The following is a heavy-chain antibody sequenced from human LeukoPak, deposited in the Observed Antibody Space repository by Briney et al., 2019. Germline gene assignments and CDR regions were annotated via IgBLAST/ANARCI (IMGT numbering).Heavy chain of an antibody. CDR1: GGSISSGSYY. V-gene: IGHV4-61*02. D-gene: IGHD6-6*01. CDR2: IYTSGST. CDR3: AREGRDLYSSSRHDP. J-gene: IGHJ5*02. Sequence: PSETLSLTCTVSGGSISSGSYYWSWIRQPAGKGLEWIGRIYTSGSTNYNPSLKSRVTISVDTSKNQFSLKLSSVTAADTAVYYCAREGRDLYSSSRHDPRGQGTLVTVSS.